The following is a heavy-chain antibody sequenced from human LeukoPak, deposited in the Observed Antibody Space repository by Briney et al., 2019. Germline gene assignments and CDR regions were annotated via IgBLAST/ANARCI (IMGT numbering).Heavy chain of an antibody. J-gene: IGHJ4*02. CDR1: GFTFSSYS. CDR2: ISSSSSNI. D-gene: IGHD3-10*01. CDR3: AKDLVSPRRVGSSEKLDF. Sequence: GGSLRLSCAASGFTFSSYSMNWVRQAPGKGLEWVSSISSSSSNIYYADSVKGRFTISRDNAKNSLYLQMNSLRAEDTAMYYCAKDLVSPRRVGSSEKLDFWGQGTLVTVST. V-gene: IGHV3-21*04.